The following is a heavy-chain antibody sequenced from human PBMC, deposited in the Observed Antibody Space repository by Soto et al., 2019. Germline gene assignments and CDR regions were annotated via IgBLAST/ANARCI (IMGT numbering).Heavy chain of an antibody. V-gene: IGHV3-9*01. CDR2: ISYNSGTI. D-gene: IGHD5-18*01. CDR3: AKGEARGYSYGPNS. Sequence: SLNISCAASGFSFDDYAMQWVRQVPGKGLEWVSGISYNSGTIGYADFVKGRFTISRDNARNFLYRQMNTLNTEDTAIYYCAKGEARGYSYGPNSWGQGTQVTVSS. CDR1: GFSFDDYA. J-gene: IGHJ4*02.